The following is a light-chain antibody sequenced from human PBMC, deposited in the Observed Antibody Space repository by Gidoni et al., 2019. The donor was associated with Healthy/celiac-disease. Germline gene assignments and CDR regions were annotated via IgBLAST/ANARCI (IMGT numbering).Light chain of an antibody. V-gene: IGKV3-20*01. CDR1: QSVSRSY. CDR3: QQYGSSLTWT. CDR2: CAS. J-gene: IGKJ1*01. Sequence: EIVLTQSTGTLSLSPGERATLSCRASQSVSRSYLAWYQQKPGQAPRLLIYCASSRTTGIPDRFSGSGSGTDFTLTISRLETEDFAVYYCQQYGSSLTWTFGQGTKVEIK.